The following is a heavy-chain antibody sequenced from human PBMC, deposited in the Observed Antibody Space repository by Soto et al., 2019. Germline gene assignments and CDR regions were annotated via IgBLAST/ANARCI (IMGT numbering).Heavy chain of an antibody. D-gene: IGHD3-22*01. CDR1: GDSISSYY. CDR2: LYYGRSA. J-gene: IGHJ4*02. Sequence: QVQLQESGPGLVKPSETLSLTCAVSGDSISSYYCMWIRQPPGKGLESIGYLYYGRSANYNPSLESRVTLAVDTSTNQCSLTLSSMTAADTAVYYCALRSMAVVPEYWGQGTLVTVSS. V-gene: IGHV4-59*01. CDR3: ALRSMAVVPEY.